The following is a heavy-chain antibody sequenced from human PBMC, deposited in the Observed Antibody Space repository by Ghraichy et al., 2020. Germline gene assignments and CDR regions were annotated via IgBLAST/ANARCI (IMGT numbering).Heavy chain of an antibody. CDR1: GFTFSRYE. CDR3: AREKGEQWVERNGAFHI. J-gene: IGHJ3*02. CDR2: ISSSGNTM. Sequence: WGSLRLSCAASGFTFSRYEMSWVRQAPGKGLEWVSYISSSGNTMYYADSVKGRFTVSRDNAYNSLYLQMNSLRADDTAVYYCAREKGEQWVERNGAFHIWGQGTMVTVSP. V-gene: IGHV3-48*03. D-gene: IGHD6-19*01.